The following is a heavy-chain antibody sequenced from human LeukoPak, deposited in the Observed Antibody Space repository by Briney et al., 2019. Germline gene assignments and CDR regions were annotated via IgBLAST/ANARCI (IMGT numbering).Heavy chain of an antibody. Sequence: SETLSLTCTVSGGSISSYYWSWIRQPPGKGLEWIGYIYYSGSTNYNPSLKSRVTISVDTSKNQFSLKLSSVTAADTAVYYCARDGGNSGYVRGLSDYWGQGTLVTVSS. J-gene: IGHJ4*02. CDR3: ARDGGNSGYVRGLSDY. CDR2: IYYSGST. D-gene: IGHD5-12*01. CDR1: GGSISSYY. V-gene: IGHV4-59*01.